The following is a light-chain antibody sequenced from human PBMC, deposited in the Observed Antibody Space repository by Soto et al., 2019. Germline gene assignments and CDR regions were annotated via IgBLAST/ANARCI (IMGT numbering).Light chain of an antibody. V-gene: IGLV1-44*01. CDR3: AAWDDSLNGVV. CDR2: SHN. J-gene: IGLJ2*01. Sequence: QLVLTQPPSASGPPGQWVTISCSGSSSNIGSNTVNWYQQLPGTAPKLLMYSHNQRPSGVPVRFSGSKSGTSASLAISGLQPEDEADYYCAAWDDSLNGVVFGGGTKVTVL. CDR1: SSNIGSNT.